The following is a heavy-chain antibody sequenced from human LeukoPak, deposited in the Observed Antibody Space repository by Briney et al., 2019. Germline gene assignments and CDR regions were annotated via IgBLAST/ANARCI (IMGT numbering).Heavy chain of an antibody. D-gene: IGHD1-14*01. J-gene: IGHJ4*02. Sequence: GGSLRLSCAASGFSFSNAWMNWVRQAPGKGLEWVGRIQRKIDGGTTDYAAPVKGRFTISRDDSKNTVHLQMNSLKTEDTAVYYCTPTGGNNFDYWGQGTLVTVSS. CDR1: GFSFSNAW. CDR2: IQRKIDGGTT. CDR3: TPTGGNNFDY. V-gene: IGHV3-15*07.